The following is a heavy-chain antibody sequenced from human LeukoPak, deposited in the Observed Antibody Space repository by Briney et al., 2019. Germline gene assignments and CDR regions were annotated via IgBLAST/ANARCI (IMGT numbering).Heavy chain of an antibody. CDR3: AKDGSTAGVDY. J-gene: IGHJ4*02. CDR2: ISGSGGST. V-gene: IGHV3-23*01. D-gene: IGHD6-13*01. CDR1: GFSFSCYA. Sequence: GGALRLSCAASGFSFSCYAMSWVRQVPGKGLEWVSAISGSGGSTYYADSVKGRFTISRDNSKNTLYLQMNSLRAEDTAVYYCAKDGSTAGVDYWGQGTLVTVSS.